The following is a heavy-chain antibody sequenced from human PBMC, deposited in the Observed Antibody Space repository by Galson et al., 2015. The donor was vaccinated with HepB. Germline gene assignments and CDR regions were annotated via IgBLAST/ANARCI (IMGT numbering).Heavy chain of an antibody. J-gene: IGHJ6*02. CDR3: ARELAAAGTEYYYYGMDV. Sequence: VKVSCKASGYTFTGYYMHWVRQAPGQGLEWMGWINPNSGGTNYAQKFQGWVTMTRDTSISTAYMELSRLRSDDTAVYYCARELAAAGTEYYYYGMDVWGQGTTVTVSS. V-gene: IGHV1-2*04. D-gene: IGHD6-13*01. CDR2: INPNSGGT. CDR1: GYTFTGYY.